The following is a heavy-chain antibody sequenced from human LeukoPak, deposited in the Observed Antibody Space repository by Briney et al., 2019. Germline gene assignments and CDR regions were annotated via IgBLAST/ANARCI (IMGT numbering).Heavy chain of an antibody. Sequence: ASVKVSCNASGYTFTSYGISWVRQAPGQGLEWMGWISAYNGNTNYAQKLQGRVTMTTDTSTSTAYMELRSLRSDDTAVYYCARRGYDLSYYYYYYMDVWGKGTTVTVSS. CDR3: ARRGYDLSYYYYYYMDV. V-gene: IGHV1-18*01. D-gene: IGHD5-12*01. J-gene: IGHJ6*03. CDR1: GYTFTSYG. CDR2: ISAYNGNT.